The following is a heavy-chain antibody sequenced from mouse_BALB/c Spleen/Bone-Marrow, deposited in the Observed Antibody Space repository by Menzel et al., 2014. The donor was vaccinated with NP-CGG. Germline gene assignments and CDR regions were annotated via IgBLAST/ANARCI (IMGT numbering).Heavy chain of an antibody. CDR2: IDPANGNT. CDR3: AYGSSYDYFDY. D-gene: IGHD1-1*01. V-gene: IGHV14-3*02. CDR1: GFNIKDTY. J-gene: IGHJ2*01. Sequence: DVKLQESGAELVKPGASVKLSCTASGFNIKDTYMHWVKQRPEQGLEWIGRIDPANGNTKYDPKFQGKVTITADTSSNTAYLQLSSLTSEDTAVYYCAYGSSYDYFDYWGQGTTLTVSS.